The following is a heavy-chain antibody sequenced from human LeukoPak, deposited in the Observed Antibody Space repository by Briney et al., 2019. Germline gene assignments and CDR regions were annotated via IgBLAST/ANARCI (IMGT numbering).Heavy chain of an antibody. J-gene: IGHJ4*02. CDR3: ARGLPAIVEMATISNFDY. D-gene: IGHD5-24*01. CDR1: GGSISSGGYY. Sequence: SQTLSLTCTVSGGSISSGGYYWSWIRQHPGKGLEWIGYIYYSGSTYYNPSLKSRVTISVDTSKNQFSLKLSSVTAADTAVYYCARGLPAIVEMATISNFDYWGQGTLVTVSS. CDR2: IYYSGST. V-gene: IGHV4-31*03.